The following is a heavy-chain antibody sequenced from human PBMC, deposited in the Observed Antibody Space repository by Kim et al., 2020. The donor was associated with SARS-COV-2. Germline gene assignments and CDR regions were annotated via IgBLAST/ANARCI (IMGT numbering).Heavy chain of an antibody. D-gene: IGHD3-10*02. V-gene: IGHV1-8*01. CDR3: ARSDYYDRDDAFDI. Sequence: AQKFQGRVTMTRNTSISTAYMELSSLRSEDTAVYYCARSDYYDRDDAFDIWGQGTMVTVSS. J-gene: IGHJ3*02.